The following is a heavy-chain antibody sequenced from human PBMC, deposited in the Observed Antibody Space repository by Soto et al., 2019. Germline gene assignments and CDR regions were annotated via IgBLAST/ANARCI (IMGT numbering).Heavy chain of an antibody. Sequence: ASETRSLTCTVSGGSISSYYWSWIRQPPGKGLEWIGYIYYSGSTNYNPSLKSRVTISVDTSKNQFSLKLSSVTAADTAVYYCARAYGSGSSDYYYGMDVWGQGTTVTVSS. CDR2: IYYSGST. CDR3: ARAYGSGSSDYYYGMDV. CDR1: GGSISSYY. J-gene: IGHJ6*02. D-gene: IGHD3-10*01. V-gene: IGHV4-59*01.